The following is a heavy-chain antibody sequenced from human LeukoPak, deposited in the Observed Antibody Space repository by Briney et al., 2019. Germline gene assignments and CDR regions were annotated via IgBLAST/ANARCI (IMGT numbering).Heavy chain of an antibody. CDR3: AKDPRYEGYYDSSAHPPAAFDI. CDR2: ISGSGGST. V-gene: IGHV3-23*01. J-gene: IGHJ3*02. D-gene: IGHD3-22*01. Sequence: GGSLGLSCAASGFTFSIYAMSWVRQAPGKGLEWVSGISGSGGSTYYADSVKGRFTISRDNSKNTLFLQMNSLRAEDTAVYYCAKDPRYEGYYDSSAHPPAAFDIWGQGTMVTVSS. CDR1: GFTFSIYA.